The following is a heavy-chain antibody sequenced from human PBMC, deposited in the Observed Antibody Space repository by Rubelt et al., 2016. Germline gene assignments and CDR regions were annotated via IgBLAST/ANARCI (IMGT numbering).Heavy chain of an antibody. V-gene: IGHV4-34*01. Sequence: QVQLQEWGAGLLKPSETLSLTCAVYGGSFSGPYWNWIRQPPGKGLEWVGEVNHSGTTSSNPSLRSRVTISVDTSKNQVSLKLTSVTAAYTAIYFCAREGMTATGGWFDPWGQGTLVTASS. CDR1: GGSFSGPY. CDR2: VNHSGTT. CDR3: AREGMTATGGWFDP. J-gene: IGHJ5*02. D-gene: IGHD6-13*01.